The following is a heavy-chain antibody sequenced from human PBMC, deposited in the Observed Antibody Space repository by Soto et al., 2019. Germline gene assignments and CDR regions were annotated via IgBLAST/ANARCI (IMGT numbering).Heavy chain of an antibody. V-gene: IGHV1-2*02. D-gene: IGHD2-21*02. Sequence: QVQMVQSGAEVKKPGASVKVSCKASGHTFTGHHMHWVRQAPGQGLEWMGLIDLDIGDTQYAQKFQCRVTSTSDTSITTAYMELRGLRSDDTAVYYCALEPTGTAGFDYWGQGTLVTVSS. CDR1: GHTFTGHH. CDR2: IDLDIGDT. CDR3: ALEPTGTAGFDY. J-gene: IGHJ4*02.